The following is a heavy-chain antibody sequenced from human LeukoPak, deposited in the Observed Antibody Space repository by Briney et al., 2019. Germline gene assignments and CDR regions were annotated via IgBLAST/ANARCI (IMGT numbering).Heavy chain of an antibody. CDR1: GGSFSGYY. CDR2: INHSGST. V-gene: IGHV4-34*01. D-gene: IGHD6-19*01. CDR3: ARQGYSSGWLLLYFDY. J-gene: IGHJ4*02. Sequence: SETLSLTCAVYGGSFSGYYWSWIRQPPGKGLEWIGEINHSGSTNYNPSLKSRVTISVDTSKNQFSLKLSSVTAADTAVYYCARQGYSSGWLLLYFDYWGQGTLVTVSS.